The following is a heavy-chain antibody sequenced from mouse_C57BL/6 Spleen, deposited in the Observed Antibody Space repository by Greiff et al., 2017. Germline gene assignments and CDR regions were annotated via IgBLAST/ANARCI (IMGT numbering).Heavy chain of an antibody. CDR1: GFTFSDYG. J-gene: IGHJ3*01. V-gene: IGHV5-17*01. CDR2: ISSGSSTI. D-gene: IGHD1-1*01. Sequence: EVKVVESGGGLVKPGGSLKLSCAASGFTFSDYGMHWVRQAPEKGLEWVAYISSGSSTIYYADTVKGRFTISRDNAKNTLFLQMTSLRSEDTAMYYCARPSYYGSSQAWFAYWGQGTLVTVSA. CDR3: ARPSYYGSSQAWFAY.